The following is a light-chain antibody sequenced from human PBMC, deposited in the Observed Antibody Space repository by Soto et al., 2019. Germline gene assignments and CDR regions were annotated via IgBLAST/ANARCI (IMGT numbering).Light chain of an antibody. Sequence: EIVLTQSPGTLSLSPGERATLSCRASQSVSSSYLVWYQQKPGQAPTLLIYGASTRATGIPDRFSGSGSGTDVTLTISRLEPEDFAFYYCQQHGSSPWTFGQGTKVEI. CDR3: QQHGSSPWT. J-gene: IGKJ1*01. CDR2: GAS. V-gene: IGKV3-20*01. CDR1: QSVSSSY.